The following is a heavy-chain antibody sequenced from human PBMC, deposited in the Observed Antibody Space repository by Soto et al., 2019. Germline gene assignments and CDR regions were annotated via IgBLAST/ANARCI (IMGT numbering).Heavy chain of an antibody. D-gene: IGHD3-3*02. CDR2: IKPETPDI. V-gene: IGHV5-51*01. J-gene: IGHJ4*01. Sequence: GESLKISCKAVGYTFGSAWIGWVRQMPGKGLECIGIIKPETPDIRYSPLVRGNVTISADEGLSTAYLQCYSLTASATGMYYCAREFSHICDFWGQGTLVTVSS. CDR1: GYTFGSAW. CDR3: AREFSHICDF.